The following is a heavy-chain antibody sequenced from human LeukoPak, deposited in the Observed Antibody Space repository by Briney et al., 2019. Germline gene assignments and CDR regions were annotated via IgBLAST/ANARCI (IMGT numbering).Heavy chain of an antibody. D-gene: IGHD2-2*01. CDR1: GLSITNTNYY. J-gene: IGHJ5*02. CDR3: ARVIYRVPAAYKLNWFDP. Sequence: SETLSLTCSVSGLSITNTNYYWGWIRQPPGKGLEWIGFIYYSGNAYYNLSLKSRVTISVDTSKNQFSLKLTSVTAADTAVYYCARVIYRVPAAYKLNWFDPWGQGTLVTVSS. V-gene: IGHV4-39*07. CDR2: IYYSGNA.